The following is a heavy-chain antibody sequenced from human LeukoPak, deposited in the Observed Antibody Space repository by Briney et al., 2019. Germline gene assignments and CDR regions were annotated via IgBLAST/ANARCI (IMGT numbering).Heavy chain of an antibody. J-gene: IGHJ4*02. V-gene: IGHV4-34*01. CDR2: INHSGST. D-gene: IGHD1-26*01. CDR3: ARVPSGSYDY. CDR1: GGSFSGYY. Sequence: PSETLSLTCAVYGGSFSGYYWSWIRQPPGKGPEWIGEINHSGSTNYNPSLKSRVTISVDTSKNQFSLKLSSVTAADTAVYYCARVPSGSYDYWGQGTLVTVSS.